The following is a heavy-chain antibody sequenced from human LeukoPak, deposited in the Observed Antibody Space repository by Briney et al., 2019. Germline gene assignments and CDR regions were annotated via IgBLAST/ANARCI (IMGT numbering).Heavy chain of an antibody. J-gene: IGHJ4*02. CDR1: GFMFSSNW. CDR2: IKEDGTET. V-gene: IGHV3-7*03. CDR3: AKEGRSLQTY. D-gene: IGHD5-24*01. Sequence: PRGSLRLSCAASGFMFSSNWMSWVRLAPGKGLEWVANIKEDGTETYYVDSVNGRFTISRDNAKNSLYLQMNSLRVEDTAVYYCAKEGRSLQTYWGQGTLVTVSS.